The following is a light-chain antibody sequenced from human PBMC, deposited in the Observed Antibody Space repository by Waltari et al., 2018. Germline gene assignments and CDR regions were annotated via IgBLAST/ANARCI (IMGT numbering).Light chain of an antibody. Sequence: QSALTQPASVSGSPGQSITISCTGTSSDVGGYNSVSWYQQHPGKAPKLMIYDVTERPSGVSNRFSGFKSGNTASLTISGLQAEDEADYYCCSYAGSSTSIFGGGTKLTVL. V-gene: IGLV2-23*02. CDR2: DVT. CDR1: SSDVGGYNS. CDR3: CSYAGSSTSI. J-gene: IGLJ2*01.